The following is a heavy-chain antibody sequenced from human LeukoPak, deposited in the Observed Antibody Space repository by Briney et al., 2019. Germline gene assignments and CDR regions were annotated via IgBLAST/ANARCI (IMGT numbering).Heavy chain of an antibody. J-gene: IGHJ4*02. D-gene: IGHD3-22*01. CDR3: ARPPHYYDNSGYYDAY. Sequence: PSETLSLTCTVSGGSISSYYWSWIRQPPGKGLEWIAYIHYSGGTKYNPSLNSRVTISLDTSKNQFSLKLTSVTAADTAVYYCARPPHYYDNSGYYDAYWGQGTLVTVSS. CDR2: IHYSGGT. V-gene: IGHV4-59*01. CDR1: GGSISSYY.